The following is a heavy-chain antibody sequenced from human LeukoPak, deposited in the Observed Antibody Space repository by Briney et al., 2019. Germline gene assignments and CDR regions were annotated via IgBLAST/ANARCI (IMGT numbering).Heavy chain of an antibody. CDR3: ALSRTLDY. CDR2: IKQDGSEK. CDR1: GFIFSSYW. V-gene: IGHV3-7*01. J-gene: IGHJ4*02. Sequence: GGSLRLSCAASGFIFSSYWMSWVRQAPGKGLEWVANIKQDGSEKYYVDSVKGRFTISRDNAENSLYVQMNSLRAEDTAVYYCALSRTLDYWGQGTLVTVSS.